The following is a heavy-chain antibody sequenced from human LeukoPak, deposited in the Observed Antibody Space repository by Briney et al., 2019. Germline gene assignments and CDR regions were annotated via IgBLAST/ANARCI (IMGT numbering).Heavy chain of an antibody. CDR1: GGTFSSYA. V-gene: IGHV1-69*13. CDR2: IIPIFGTA. J-gene: IGHJ3*02. D-gene: IGHD5-12*01. Sequence: SVKVSCKASGGTFSSYAMSGVRQAPGQGLEWMGGIIPIFGTANYAQKFQGRVTITADESTSTAYVELNSLRSEDTSVYDSAKVRGRGYRGYVNDAFDIWGQGTIVTVSS. CDR3: AKVRGRGYRGYVNDAFDI.